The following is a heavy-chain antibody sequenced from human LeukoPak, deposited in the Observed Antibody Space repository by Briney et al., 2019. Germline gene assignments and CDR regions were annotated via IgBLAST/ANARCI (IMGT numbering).Heavy chain of an antibody. J-gene: IGHJ4*02. Sequence: PSETLSLTCANYGGPFSGFFWSWIRQPPGKGLEWIGEINHSGGTNYNPSLKSRVTISVDTSKNQFSLKLSSVTAADTAVYYCARAFYPGIAAAGTSYFDYWGQGTLVTVSS. D-gene: IGHD6-13*01. V-gene: IGHV4-34*01. CDR1: GGPFSGFF. CDR2: INHSGGT. CDR3: ARAFYPGIAAAGTSYFDY.